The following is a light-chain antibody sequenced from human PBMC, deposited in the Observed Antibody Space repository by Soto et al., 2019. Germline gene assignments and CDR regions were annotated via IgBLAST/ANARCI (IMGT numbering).Light chain of an antibody. J-gene: IGLJ2*01. V-gene: IGLV2-11*01. CDR2: DVT. CDR1: SSDIGDYNF. Sequence: QSALTQPRSVSGYPGQSVTISCTGTSSDIGDYNFVSWYQQHPDKAPKLIIYDVTKRPSGVPDRFSGSKSGSTASLTISGLQAEDEADYYCCSYAGSYTLVFGGGTKLTVL. CDR3: CSYAGSYTLV.